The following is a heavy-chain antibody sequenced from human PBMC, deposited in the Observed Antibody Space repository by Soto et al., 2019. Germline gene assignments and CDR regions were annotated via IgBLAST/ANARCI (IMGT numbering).Heavy chain of an antibody. CDR1: GGTFSSYA. CDR3: ARSQGGSSSLDIYYSYYYGMDV. CDR2: IIPIFGTA. D-gene: IGHD2-15*01. V-gene: IGHV1-69*01. J-gene: IGHJ6*02. Sequence: QVQLVQSGAEVKKPGSSVKVSCKAPGGTFSSYAISWVRQAPGQGLEWMGGIIPIFGTANYAQKFQGRVTITADESTRTGYMELSSLRSEDTAVYYCARSQGGSSSLDIYYSYYYGMDVWGQGTTVTVSS.